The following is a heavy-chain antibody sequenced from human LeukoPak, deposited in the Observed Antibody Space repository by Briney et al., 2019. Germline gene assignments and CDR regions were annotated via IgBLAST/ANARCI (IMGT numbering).Heavy chain of an antibody. V-gene: IGHV3-21*01. D-gene: IGHD5-12*01. Sequence: GGSLRLSCAASGFTFSSYSMNWVRQAPGKGLEWVSSISSSSSYIYYADSVKGRFTISRDNSMNTLYLQMNSLRAEDTAVYYCARRPGGYDWRAFDFWGQGILVTVSS. CDR3: ARRPGGYDWRAFDF. CDR2: ISSSSSYI. CDR1: GFTFSSYS. J-gene: IGHJ4*02.